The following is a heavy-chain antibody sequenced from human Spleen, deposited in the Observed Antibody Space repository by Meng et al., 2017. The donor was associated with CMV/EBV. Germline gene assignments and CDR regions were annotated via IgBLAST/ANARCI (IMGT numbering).Heavy chain of an antibody. V-gene: IGHV1-18*01. D-gene: IGHD6-6*01. CDR1: GYTFTNYG. CDR2: ISGYNPST. Sequence: ASVKVSCKASGYTFTNYGITWVRQAPGQGLEWMGWISGYNPSTNYPQKLKGRVTMTTDTSTSTAYMELSSLRSEDTAVYYCASLGGGCPGCSSSFDYWGQGTLVTVS. CDR3: ASLGGGCPGCSSSFDY. J-gene: IGHJ4*02.